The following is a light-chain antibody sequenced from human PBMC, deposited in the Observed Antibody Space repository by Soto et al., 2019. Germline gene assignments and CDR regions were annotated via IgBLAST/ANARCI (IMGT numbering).Light chain of an antibody. V-gene: IGLV1-51*01. CDR3: GSWDSSLSAYV. CDR1: SSNIGGNS. J-gene: IGLJ1*01. CDR2: DDN. Sequence: QSVLTQPPSVSAAPGQKVTISCSGGSSNIGGNSVSWYQQLPGTAPKLLIYDDNKRPSGIPDRFSGSKSGTSATLGITGFQTGDEADYYCGSWDSSLSAYVLGTGKKVTV.